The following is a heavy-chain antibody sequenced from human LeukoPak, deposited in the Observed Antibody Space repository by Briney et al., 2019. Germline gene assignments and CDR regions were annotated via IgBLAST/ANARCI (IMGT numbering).Heavy chain of an antibody. V-gene: IGHV4-59*08. CDR3: ARGRGWGYGVDY. CDR1: GGSMSSYY. CDR2: IYYSGST. D-gene: IGHD4/OR15-4a*01. J-gene: IGHJ4*02. Sequence: SETLSLTCTVSGGSMSSYYWSWIRQPPGKGLEWIGYIYYSGSTKYNPSLKSRVTISVDTSKNQFSLKLSSVTAADTAVYFCARGRGWGYGVDYWGQGILVTVSS.